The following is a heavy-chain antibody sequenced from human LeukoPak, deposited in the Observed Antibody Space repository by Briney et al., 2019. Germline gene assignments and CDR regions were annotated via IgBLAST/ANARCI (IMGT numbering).Heavy chain of an antibody. V-gene: IGHV3-23*01. J-gene: IGHJ4*02. CDR2: ISGSGGST. D-gene: IGHD2-15*01. CDR3: AKAAHCSGGSCIYYFDY. Sequence: HTGGSLRLSCAASGFTFSSYAMSWVRQAPGKGLEWVSAISGSGGSTYYADSVKGRFTISRDNSKNTLYLQMNSLRAEDTAVYYCAKAAHCSGGSCIYYFDYWGQGTLITVSS. CDR1: GFTFSSYA.